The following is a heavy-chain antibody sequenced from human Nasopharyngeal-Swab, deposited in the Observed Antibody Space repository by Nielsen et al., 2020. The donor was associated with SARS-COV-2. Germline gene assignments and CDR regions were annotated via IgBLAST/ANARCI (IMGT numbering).Heavy chain of an antibody. CDR3: ARERTDCSGGSCYSYGMDV. CDR1: GGTFSSYA. J-gene: IGHJ6*02. V-gene: IGHV1-69*10. D-gene: IGHD2-15*01. CDR2: IIPILGIA. Sequence: SVKVSCKASGGTFSSYAISWVRQAPGQGLEWMGGIIPILGIANYAQKFQGRVTITADKSTSTAYMELNSLRAGDTAVYYCARERTDCSGGSCYSYGMDVWGQGTTVTVSS.